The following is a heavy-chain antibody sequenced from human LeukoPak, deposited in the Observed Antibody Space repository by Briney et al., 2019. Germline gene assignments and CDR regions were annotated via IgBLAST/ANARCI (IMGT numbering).Heavy chain of an antibody. J-gene: IGHJ2*01. CDR1: GFTFSSHW. V-gene: IGHV3-7*02. D-gene: IGHD6-6*01. Sequence: PGGSLRLSCAASGFTFSSHWMTWVRQAPGKGLEWVANIKQDGSYKHYVDSVKGRFTISRDNAKNSLYPQMNSLTAEDTAVYYCAKVSETYWYFDLWGRGTLVTVSS. CDR2: IKQDGSYK. CDR3: AKVSETYWYFDL.